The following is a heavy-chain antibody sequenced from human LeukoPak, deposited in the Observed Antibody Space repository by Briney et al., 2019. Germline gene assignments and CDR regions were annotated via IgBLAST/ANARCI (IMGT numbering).Heavy chain of an antibody. J-gene: IGHJ4*02. CDR2: INHSGST. CDR3: ARGHSTSSISGLNYFDF. Sequence: SETLSLTCAVYGGSFSGYHWSWIRQPPGKGLEWIGEINHSGSTNYNPSLKSRVTISVDTSKNQFSLKLSSVTAADTAVYFCARGHSTSSISGLNYFDFWGQGTLVTVSS. CDR1: GGSFSGYH. V-gene: IGHV4-34*01. D-gene: IGHD6-6*01.